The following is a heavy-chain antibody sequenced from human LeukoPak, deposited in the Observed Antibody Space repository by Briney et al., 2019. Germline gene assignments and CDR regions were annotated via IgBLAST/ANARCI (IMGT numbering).Heavy chain of an antibody. J-gene: IGHJ4*02. Sequence: SETLSLTCTVSGGSISSNKYYGGWIRQPPGKGLEWIGRLYYTGSTYYNPSLKSRVPIPMNTSKNQFSLELSAVAASDTAVYYCARQRTASSGWYIDYWGQGTLVTVSS. CDR1: GGSISSNKYY. CDR3: ARQRTASSGWYIDY. V-gene: IGHV4-39*01. CDR2: LYYTGST. D-gene: IGHD6-19*01.